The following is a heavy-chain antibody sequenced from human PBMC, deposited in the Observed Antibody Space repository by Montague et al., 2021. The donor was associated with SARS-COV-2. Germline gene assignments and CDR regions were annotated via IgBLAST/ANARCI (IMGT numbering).Heavy chain of an antibody. Sequence: SETLSLTCTVSGDSINNYYWSWIRQSPGKGLEYIGYIYYSGGAXXXPSXXXNXNPSFESRVAISLDTSKNQFSLHLSSVTTADTAVYYCARGSGYSGYALAYWGQGTLVTVS. CDR3: ARGSGYSGYALAY. V-gene: IGHV4-59*01. J-gene: IGHJ4*02. CDR2: IYYSGGAXXXPSXXX. D-gene: IGHD5-12*01. CDR1: GDSINNYY.